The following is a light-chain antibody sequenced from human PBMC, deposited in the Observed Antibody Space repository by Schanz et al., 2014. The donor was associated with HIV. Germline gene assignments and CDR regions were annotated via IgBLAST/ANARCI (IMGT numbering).Light chain of an antibody. CDR2: QAS. Sequence: DIQMTQSPSSLSASVGDTVTITCRASQDISNYLAWFQQKPGKAPKVLIYQASILENGVPSTFSGGGYGTEFTLTISSLQPDDFATYYCQQSNTFPYTFGQGTKLEIK. V-gene: IGKV1-16*01. CDR3: QQSNTFPYT. J-gene: IGKJ2*01. CDR1: QDISNY.